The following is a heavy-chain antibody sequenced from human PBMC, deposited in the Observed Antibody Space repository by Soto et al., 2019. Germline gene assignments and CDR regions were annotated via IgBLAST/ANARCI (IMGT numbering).Heavy chain of an antibody. J-gene: IGHJ4*02. CDR1: GGSISSGGYY. Sequence: PSETLSLTCTVSGGSISSGGYYWSWIRQHPGKGLEWIGYIYYSGSTYYNPSLKSRVTISVDTSKNQFSLKLSSVTAADTAVYYCARVLGYCSGGSCYSEMYGSDYWGQGTLVTVSS. CDR2: IYYSGST. V-gene: IGHV4-31*03. CDR3: ARVLGYCSGGSCYSEMYGSDY. D-gene: IGHD2-15*01.